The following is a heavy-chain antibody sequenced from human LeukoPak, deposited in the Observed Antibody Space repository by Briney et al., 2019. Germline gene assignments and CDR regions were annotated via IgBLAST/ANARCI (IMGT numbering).Heavy chain of an antibody. D-gene: IGHD3-10*01. CDR3: ARDREYYYGSGSYYNPGEKDY. CDR2: ISSSSSTI. CDR1: GFTFSSYS. Sequence: PSGRSLRLSCAASGFTFSSYSMNWVRQAPGKGLEWVSYISSSSSTIYYADSVKGRFTISRDNAKNSLYLQMNSLRAEDTAVYYCARDREYYYGSGSYYNPGEKDYWGQGTLVTVSS. J-gene: IGHJ4*02. V-gene: IGHV3-48*01.